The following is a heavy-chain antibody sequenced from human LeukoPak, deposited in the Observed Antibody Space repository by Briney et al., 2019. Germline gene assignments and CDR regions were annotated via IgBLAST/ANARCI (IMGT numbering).Heavy chain of an antibody. V-gene: IGHV4-34*01. CDR2: INHSGST. J-gene: IGHJ4*02. Sequence: PSETLSLTCAVYGGSFSGYYWSWIRQPPGKGLEWIGEINHSGSTNYNPSLKSRVTIPVDTSKNQFSLKLSSVTAADTAVYYCARGPGVYVWGSYRQPFDYWGQGTLVTVSS. CDR1: GGSFSGYY. CDR3: ARGPGVYVWGSYRQPFDY. D-gene: IGHD3-16*02.